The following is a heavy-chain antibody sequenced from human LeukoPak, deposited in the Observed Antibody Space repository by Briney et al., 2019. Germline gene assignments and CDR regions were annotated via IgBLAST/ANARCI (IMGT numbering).Heavy chain of an antibody. Sequence: GGSLRLSCAASGFTFSSYWMYWVRQVPGKGLVWVSRINGDGSSTDYADSVKGRFTISRDNAKNTLYLQMSSPRAEDTAVYYCARDYYGPGYWGQGTLVTVSS. D-gene: IGHD3-10*01. CDR1: GFTFSSYW. J-gene: IGHJ4*02. CDR3: ARDYYGPGY. V-gene: IGHV3-74*01. CDR2: INGDGSST.